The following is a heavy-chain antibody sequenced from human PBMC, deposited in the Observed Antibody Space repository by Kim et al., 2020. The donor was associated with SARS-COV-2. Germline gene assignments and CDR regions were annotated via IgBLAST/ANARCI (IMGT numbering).Heavy chain of an antibody. Sequence: SETLSLTCTVSGDFISSGYYRGCSRQFPGKGLEWIESTYASSVVYYNPSLKSLITVSVDTSNNQFFRMMSSVTAANTVVYYLAIVLHYVADYYDFYYWG. CDR1: GDFISSGYY. V-gene: IGHV4-38-2*02. CDR2: TYASSVV. J-gene: IGHJ4*01. CDR3: AIVLHYVADYYDFYY. D-gene: IGHD3-10*01.